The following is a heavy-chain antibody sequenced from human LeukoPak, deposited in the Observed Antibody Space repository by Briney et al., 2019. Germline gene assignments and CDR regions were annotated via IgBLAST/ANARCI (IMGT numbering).Heavy chain of an antibody. CDR2: IRSKAYGGTT. V-gene: IGHV3-49*03. D-gene: IGHD2-15*01. CDR1: GFTFGDYA. CDR3: TRDGLGYCSGGSCGSAEYFQH. Sequence: GGSLRLSCTASGFTFGDYAMSWFRQAPGKGLEWVGFIRSKAYGGTTEYAASVKGRFTISRDDSKSIGYLQMNSLKTEDTAVYYCTRDGLGYCSGGSCGSAEYFQHWGQGTLVTVSS. J-gene: IGHJ1*01.